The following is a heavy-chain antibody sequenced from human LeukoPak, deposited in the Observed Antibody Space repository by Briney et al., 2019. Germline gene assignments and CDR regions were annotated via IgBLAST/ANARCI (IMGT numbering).Heavy chain of an antibody. CDR1: GGSISNYY. J-gene: IGHJ4*02. D-gene: IGHD5-18*01. V-gene: IGHV4-4*07. Sequence: SETLSLTYIVSGGSISNYYWSWIRQPAGKGLEWIGRIYTSGSTNYNPSLKSRVTMSVDTSKNQFSLKLTSVSAADTAVYYCARGSGYTYGYPFDYWGQGTLVTVSS. CDR3: ARGSGYTYGYPFDY. CDR2: IYTSGST.